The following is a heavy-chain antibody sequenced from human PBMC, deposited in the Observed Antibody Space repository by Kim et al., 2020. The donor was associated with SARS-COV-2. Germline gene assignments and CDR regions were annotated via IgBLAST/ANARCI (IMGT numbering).Heavy chain of an antibody. V-gene: IGHV1-69*13. Sequence: SVKVSCKASGGTFSSYAISWVRQAPGQGLEWMGGIIPIFGTANYAQKFQGRVTITADESTSTAYMELSSLRSEDTAVYYCARGYYDSSGYYYQIDYYYYGMDVWGQGTTVTVSS. CDR1: GGTFSSYA. J-gene: IGHJ6*02. CDR3: ARGYYDSSGYYYQIDYYYYGMDV. D-gene: IGHD3-22*01. CDR2: IIPIFGTA.